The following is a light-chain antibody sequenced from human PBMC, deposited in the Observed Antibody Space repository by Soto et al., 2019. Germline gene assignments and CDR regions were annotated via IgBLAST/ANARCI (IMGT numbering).Light chain of an antibody. Sequence: DIQMTQSPSTVSAFVGDRVTITCRASQSVSVWLAWYQQKPGKAPKVLIYDASTLESGVPSRFSGSGSGTEFSLNVSSLQPDDFASYYCQQYKNYSWTFGQGTKVDIK. CDR2: DAS. CDR1: QSVSVW. V-gene: IGKV1-5*01. CDR3: QQYKNYSWT. J-gene: IGKJ1*01.